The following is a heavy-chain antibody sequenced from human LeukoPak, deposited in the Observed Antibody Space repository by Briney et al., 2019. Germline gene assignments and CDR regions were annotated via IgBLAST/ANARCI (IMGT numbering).Heavy chain of an antibody. D-gene: IGHD6-19*01. V-gene: IGHV1-18*01. CDR1: GYTFTNFG. CDR2: ISAYNGNT. CDR3: ARGGGLVPGTWFDP. J-gene: IGHJ5*02. Sequence: GASVKVSCKASGYTFTNFGISWVRQAPGQGLEWMGWISAYNGNTNYAQEFQGRVTMTTDASTSTAYLELRSHRSDDTAVYYCARGGGLVPGTWFDPWGQGTLVTVSS.